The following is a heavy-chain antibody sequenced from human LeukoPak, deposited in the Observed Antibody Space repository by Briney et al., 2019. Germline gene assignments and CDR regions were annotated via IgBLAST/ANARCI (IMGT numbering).Heavy chain of an antibody. J-gene: IGHJ5*02. CDR3: ATGTSSSFGYWFDP. Sequence: QPGGSLRLSCAASGFMFSKSWMHWVRQVPGKGLVWVARIYNDGSTTNYADSVKGRFTISRDNAKNSLYLQMNSLRAEDTAVYYCATGTSSSFGYWFDPWGQGTLVTVSS. D-gene: IGHD6-6*01. V-gene: IGHV3-74*01. CDR1: GFMFSKSW. CDR2: IYNDGSTT.